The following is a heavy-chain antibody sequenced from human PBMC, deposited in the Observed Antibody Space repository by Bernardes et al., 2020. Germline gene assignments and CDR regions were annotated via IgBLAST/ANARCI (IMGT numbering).Heavy chain of an antibody. Sequence: SETLSLTCTVSGGSISSYYWSWIRQPPGKGLEWVGYIHKSGSTDYNPSLKSRVIISVDTSKSQFPLRLISVTAADTAVYYCARALYSSNWFSVDSWGQGTLVTVSS. J-gene: IGHJ4*02. CDR3: ARALYSSNWFSVDS. D-gene: IGHD6-13*01. CDR1: GGSISSYY. CDR2: IHKSGST. V-gene: IGHV4-59*01.